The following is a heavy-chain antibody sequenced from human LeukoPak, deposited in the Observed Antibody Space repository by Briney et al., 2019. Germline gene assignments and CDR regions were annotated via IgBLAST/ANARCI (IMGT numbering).Heavy chain of an antibody. J-gene: IGHJ4*02. D-gene: IGHD1-26*01. CDR3: ARCKMRPSAREYFDS. CDR1: GYTFANYG. CDR2: ILPFVDIT. V-gene: IGHV1-69*04. Sequence: GASVKVSCKASGYTFANYGISWVRQAPGQGLEWMGRILPFVDITNYAQRFQGRLTITADKATSTASMELSSLNSEDTAFYYCARCKMRPSAREYFDSWGQGTLVTVSS.